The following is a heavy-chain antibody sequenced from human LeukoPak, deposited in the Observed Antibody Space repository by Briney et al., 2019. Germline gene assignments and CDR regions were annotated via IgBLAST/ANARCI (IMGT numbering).Heavy chain of an antibody. CDR1: EFTVSDNY. CDR2: ISYDGSNK. V-gene: IGHV3-30*18. D-gene: IGHD3-22*01. Sequence: GGSLRLSCAASEFTVSDNYMSWVRQAPGKGLEWVAVISYDGSNKYYADSVKGRFTISRDNSKNTLYLQMNSLRAEDTAVYYCAKEHDSSGYYMGFGDYWGQGTLVTVSS. CDR3: AKEHDSSGYYMGFGDY. J-gene: IGHJ4*02.